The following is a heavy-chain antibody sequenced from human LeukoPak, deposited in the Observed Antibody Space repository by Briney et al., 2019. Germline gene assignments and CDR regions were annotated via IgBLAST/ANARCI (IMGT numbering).Heavy chain of an antibody. J-gene: IGHJ4*02. CDR1: GFTFSTYS. Sequence: GGSLRLSCAASGFTFSTYSMKWVRQAPGEGLEWVSSISSSSSYIYYADSVKGRFTIPRDNAKNSLYLQMNSLRAEDTAVYYCARDWGGYCSGGSCCPGYWGQGTLVTVSS. V-gene: IGHV3-21*01. CDR2: ISSSSSYI. CDR3: ARDWGGYCSGGSCCPGY. D-gene: IGHD2-15*01.